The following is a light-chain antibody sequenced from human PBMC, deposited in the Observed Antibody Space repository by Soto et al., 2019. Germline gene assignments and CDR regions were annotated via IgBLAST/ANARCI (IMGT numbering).Light chain of an antibody. V-gene: IGLV2-14*01. CDR3: SSYTSSSIDYV. CDR1: SSDVGGYNY. Sequence: QSVLTQPASVSGSPGQWITISCTGTSSDVGGYNYVSWYQQHPGKAPKLMIYEVSNRPSGVSNRFSGSKSGNTASLTISGLQAEDEADYYCSSYTSSSIDYVFGTGTKVTVL. CDR2: EVS. J-gene: IGLJ1*01.